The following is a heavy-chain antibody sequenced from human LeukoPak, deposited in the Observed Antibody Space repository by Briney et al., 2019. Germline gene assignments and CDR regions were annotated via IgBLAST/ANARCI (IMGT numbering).Heavy chain of an antibody. Sequence: PGWSLRLSCAASGITFSSHAMSWVRQAPGKGLEWVSLISGSGGHTYYGDSVKGRFTISRDNSTNRLYLQMNSLRPEDTAVYYCAKGGAATMRDGYNYYYYYMEVWGRGPTVTVSS. J-gene: IGHJ6*03. V-gene: IGHV3-23*01. CDR3: AKGGAATMRDGYNYYYYYMEV. CDR1: GITFSSHA. D-gene: IGHD5-24*01. CDR2: ISGSGGHT.